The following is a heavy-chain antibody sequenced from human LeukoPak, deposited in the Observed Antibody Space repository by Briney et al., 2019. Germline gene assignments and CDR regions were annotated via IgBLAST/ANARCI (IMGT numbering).Heavy chain of an antibody. J-gene: IGHJ3*02. V-gene: IGHV3-30*02. CDR2: IRYDGSNK. CDR1: GFTFSSYG. Sequence: GGSLRLSCAASGFTFSSYGMHWVRQAPGKGLEWVAFIRYDGSNKYYADSVKGRFTISRDNSKNTLYLQMNSLRAEDTAVYYCAKDNTIFGVVSHAFDIWGQGTMVTVSS. CDR3: AKDNTIFGVVSHAFDI. D-gene: IGHD3-3*01.